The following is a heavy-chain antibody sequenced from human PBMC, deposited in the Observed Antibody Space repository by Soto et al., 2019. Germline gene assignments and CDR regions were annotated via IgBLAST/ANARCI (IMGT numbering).Heavy chain of an antibody. D-gene: IGHD2-8*02. CDR3: ARDEGRIVFWSFDY. CDR2: ISYDGSNK. V-gene: IGHV3-30-3*01. Sequence: QVQLVESGGGVVQPGRSLRLSCAASGFTFSSYAMHWVRQAPGKGLEWVAVISYDGSNKYYADSVKGRFTISRDNSKNTLYLQMNSLRAEDTAVYYCARDEGRIVFWSFDYWGQGTLVTVSS. CDR1: GFTFSSYA. J-gene: IGHJ4*02.